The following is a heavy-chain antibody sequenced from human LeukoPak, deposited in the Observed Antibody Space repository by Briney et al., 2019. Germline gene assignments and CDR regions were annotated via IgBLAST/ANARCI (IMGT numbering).Heavy chain of an antibody. V-gene: IGHV3-48*01. Sequence: GRSLRLSCAASGFTFSSYSMNWVRQAPGKGLEWVSYISSSSSTIYYADSVKGRSTISRDNAKNSLYLQMNSLRAEDTAVYYCARRHDSSGYTYYYYYYMDVWGKGTTVTVSS. CDR2: ISSSSSTI. CDR1: GFTFSSYS. CDR3: ARRHDSSGYTYYYYYYMDV. D-gene: IGHD3-22*01. J-gene: IGHJ6*03.